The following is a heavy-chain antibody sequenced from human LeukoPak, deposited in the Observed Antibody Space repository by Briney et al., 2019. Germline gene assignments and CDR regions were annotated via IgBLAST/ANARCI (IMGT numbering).Heavy chain of an antibody. CDR2: IYTSGST. V-gene: IGHV4-4*07. D-gene: IGHD6-13*01. CDR3: ARAADIAAAGTIYDWFDP. J-gene: IGHJ5*02. Sequence: PSETLSLTCTVSGGSITIYYWSWIRQPAGKGLEWIRRIYTSGSTNYNPSLKSRVTMSVDTSKNQFSLKLSSVTAADTAVYYCARAADIAAAGTIYDWFDPWGQGTLVTVSS. CDR1: GGSITIYY.